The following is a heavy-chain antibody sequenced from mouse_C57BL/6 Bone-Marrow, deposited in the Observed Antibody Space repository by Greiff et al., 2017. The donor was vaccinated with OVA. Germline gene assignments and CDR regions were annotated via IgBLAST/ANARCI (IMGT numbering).Heavy chain of an antibody. V-gene: IGHV5-12*01. D-gene: IGHD2-4*01. CDR2: ISNGGGST. CDR3: ASRDYAYWYFDV. CDR1: GFTFSDYY. Sequence: DVMLVESGGGLVQPGGSLKLSCAASGFTFSDYYMYWVRQTPEKRLEWVAYISNGGGSTYYPDTVKGRFTISRDNAKNTLYLQMSRLKSEDTAMYYCASRDYAYWYFDVWGTGTTVTVSS. J-gene: IGHJ1*03.